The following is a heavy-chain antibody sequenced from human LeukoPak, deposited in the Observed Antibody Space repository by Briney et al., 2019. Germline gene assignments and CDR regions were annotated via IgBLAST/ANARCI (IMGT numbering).Heavy chain of an antibody. CDR3: ARGRYCSSTSCYYAFDI. CDR2: INHSGST. D-gene: IGHD2-2*01. Sequence: SETLSLTCAVYGGSFSGYYWSWIRQPPGKGLEWIGEINHSGSTNYNPSLKSRVTISVDTPKNQFSLKLSSVTAADTAVYYCARGRYCSSTSCYYAFDIWGQGTMVTVSS. CDR1: GGSFSGYY. J-gene: IGHJ3*02. V-gene: IGHV4-34*01.